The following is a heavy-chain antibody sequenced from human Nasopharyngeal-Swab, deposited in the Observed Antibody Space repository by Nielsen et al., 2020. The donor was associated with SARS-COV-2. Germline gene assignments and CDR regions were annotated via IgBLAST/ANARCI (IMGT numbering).Heavy chain of an antibody. CDR1: GFPFSSYL. D-gene: IGHD2-15*01. J-gene: IGHJ4*02. CDR3: GRAGYYRIDY. Sequence: GEALKIHWSASGFPFSSYLMQRVRQAPGKGLEWVARVNSDGSTKNHADSLQGRFSISRDNVKNEVYLQVSGLRGEDTAVYYCGRAGYYRIDYWGQGTLVTVSS. V-gene: IGHV3-74*01. CDR2: VNSDGSTK.